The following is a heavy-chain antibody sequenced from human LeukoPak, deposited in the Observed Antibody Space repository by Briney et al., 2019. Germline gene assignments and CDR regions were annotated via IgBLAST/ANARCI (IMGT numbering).Heavy chain of an antibody. CDR2: ISSSSSTI. CDR3: ASRRPHSGYPIY. Sequence: GGSLRLSCAASGFTFSSYSMNWVRQAPGKGLEGVSYISSSSSTIYYADSVKGRFTISRDNAKNSLYLQMNSLRAEHTAVYYCASRRPHSGYPIYWGQGTLVTVSS. D-gene: IGHD5-12*01. CDR1: GFTFSSYS. J-gene: IGHJ4*02. V-gene: IGHV3-48*01.